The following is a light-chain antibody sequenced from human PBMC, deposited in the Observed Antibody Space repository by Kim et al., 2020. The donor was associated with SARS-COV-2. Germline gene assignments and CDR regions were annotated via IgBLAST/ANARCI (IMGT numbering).Light chain of an antibody. CDR1: DSNIGSNT. Sequence: QSVLSRPPSASGTPGQRVTISCFGSDSNIGSNTVNWYQQFPGTAPKLLIDSNNRRPSGVPDRVSGSKSGTSASLAISGLQSEDEADYYCATWDDSLDVWMFGGGTKLTVL. CDR3: ATWDDSLDVWM. J-gene: IGLJ3*02. V-gene: IGLV1-44*01. CDR2: SNN.